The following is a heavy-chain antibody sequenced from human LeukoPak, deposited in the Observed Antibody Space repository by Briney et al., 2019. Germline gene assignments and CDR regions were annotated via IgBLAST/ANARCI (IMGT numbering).Heavy chain of an antibody. V-gene: IGHV1-69*13. CDR3: ARGDSSSWYFYD. J-gene: IGHJ4*02. CDR2: IIPIFGTA. Sequence: ASVKVSCKPSGGTFSSYAISWVRQAPGQGLEWMGGIIPIFGTANYAQKFQGRVTITADESTSTAYMELSSLRSEDTAVYYCARGDSSSWYFYDWGQGTLVTVSS. D-gene: IGHD6-13*01. CDR1: GGTFSSYA.